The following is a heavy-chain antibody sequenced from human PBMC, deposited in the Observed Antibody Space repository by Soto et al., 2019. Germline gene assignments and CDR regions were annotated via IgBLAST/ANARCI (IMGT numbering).Heavy chain of an antibody. V-gene: IGHV3-33*01. J-gene: IGHJ2*01. D-gene: IGHD2-2*01. CDR3: ARDQVDPWYFDL. CDR1: GFTFSSYG. Sequence: QVQLVESGGGVVQPGRSLRLSCAASGFTFSSYGMHWVRQAAGKGLEWVAVIWHDGSNEYYADSVKGRFTISRDNSKNTLYLQMNSLRAGDTAVYYCARDQVDPWYFDLWGRGTLVTVSS. CDR2: IWHDGSNE.